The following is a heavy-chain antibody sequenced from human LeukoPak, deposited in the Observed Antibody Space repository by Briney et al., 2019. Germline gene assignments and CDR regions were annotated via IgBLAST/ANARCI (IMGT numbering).Heavy chain of an antibody. Sequence: GGSLRLSCAASGFTVSSNYMSWVRQAPGKGLEWVSVIYSGGSTYYADSVKGRFTISRDNSKNTLYLQMNSLRAEDTAVYYCARVDYYGSGSYPATFDPWGQGTLVTVSS. CDR3: ARVDYYGSGSYPATFDP. J-gene: IGHJ5*02. V-gene: IGHV3-53*01. D-gene: IGHD3-10*01. CDR1: GFTVSSNY. CDR2: IYSGGST.